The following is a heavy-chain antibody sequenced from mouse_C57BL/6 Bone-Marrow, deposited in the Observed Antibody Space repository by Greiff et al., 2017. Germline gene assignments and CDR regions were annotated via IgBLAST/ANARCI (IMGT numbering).Heavy chain of an antibody. CDR3: ARGRRGFAY. CDR2: ISSGSSTI. CDR1: GFTFSDYG. J-gene: IGHJ3*01. V-gene: IGHV5-17*01. Sequence: DVKLVESGGGLVKPGGSLKLSCAASGFTFSDYGMHWVRQAPEKGLEWVAYISSGSSTIYYADTVKGRFTISRDNAKNTLFLQMTSLRSEDTAMYYCARGRRGFAYWGQGTLVTVSA.